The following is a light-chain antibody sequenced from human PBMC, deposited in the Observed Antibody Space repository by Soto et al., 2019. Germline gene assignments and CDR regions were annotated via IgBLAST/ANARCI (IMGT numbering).Light chain of an antibody. CDR3: QKSSCWLT. Sequence: EIVLTQSPATLSFSTGERATLSCRASQSVRTYLAWYQQKPGQAPSLLIYAALHTATDIPARFSGSGSGTDFSRTISNLEAEDFAVDYSQKSSCWLTFGGGTKLEIK. V-gene: IGKV3-11*01. CDR1: QSVRTY. CDR2: AAL. J-gene: IGKJ4*01.